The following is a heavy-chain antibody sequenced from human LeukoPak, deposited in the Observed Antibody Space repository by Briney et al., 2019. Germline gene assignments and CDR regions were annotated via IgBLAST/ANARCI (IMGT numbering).Heavy chain of an antibody. J-gene: IGHJ3*02. Sequence: GGSLRLSCAASGFTFSSYAVSWVRQAPGKGLEWVSAISGSGGSTYYADSVKGRFTISRDNSKNTLYLQMNSLRAEDTAVYYCANFGGWLDAFDIWGQGTMVTVSS. CDR1: GFTFSSYA. CDR3: ANFGGWLDAFDI. D-gene: IGHD3-16*01. V-gene: IGHV3-23*01. CDR2: ISGSGGST.